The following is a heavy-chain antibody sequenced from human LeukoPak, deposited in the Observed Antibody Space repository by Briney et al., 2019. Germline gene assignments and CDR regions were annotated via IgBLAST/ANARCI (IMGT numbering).Heavy chain of an antibody. V-gene: IGHV1-69*04. D-gene: IGHD4-23*01. J-gene: IGHJ4*02. CDR2: IIPILGIA. CDR3: ARLNGGNPGY. Sequence: SVKVSCKASGYTFTSYAISWVRQAPGQGLEWMRRIIPILGIANYAQKFQGRVTITADKSTSTAYMELSSLRSEDTAVYYCARLNGGNPGYWGQGTLVTVSS. CDR1: GYTFTSYA.